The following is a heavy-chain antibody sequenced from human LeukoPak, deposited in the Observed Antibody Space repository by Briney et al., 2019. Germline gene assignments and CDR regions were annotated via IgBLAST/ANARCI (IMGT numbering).Heavy chain of an antibody. D-gene: IGHD2-15*01. CDR1: GFTFSNYA. CDR3: AKRGGTESFYYFYYMDV. V-gene: IGHV3-23*01. CDR2: ITSGDNT. Sequence: GGSLRLSCAASGFTFSNYAMSWVRQAPGKGLEWVSGITSGDNTYYADSVKGRFTISRDNSKNTLYLQMNSLRAEDTAEYYCAKRGGTESFYYFYYMDVWGKGTTVTVSS. J-gene: IGHJ6*03.